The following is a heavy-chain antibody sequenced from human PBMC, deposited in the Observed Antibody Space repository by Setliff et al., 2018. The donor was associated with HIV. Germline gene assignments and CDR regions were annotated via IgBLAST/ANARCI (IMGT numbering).Heavy chain of an antibody. CDR3: ARGNGHFDS. Sequence: GASVKVSCKASGYAFTGYYIHWVRLAPGQGLEWMGRVNPYTGDTDYGQRFQGRVTMTRDTSINTAYMELSRLRSDDTAVYYCARGNGHFDSWGQGSLVTVSS. J-gene: IGHJ4*02. CDR2: VNPYTGDT. CDR1: GYAFTGYY. V-gene: IGHV1-2*06. D-gene: IGHD2-8*01.